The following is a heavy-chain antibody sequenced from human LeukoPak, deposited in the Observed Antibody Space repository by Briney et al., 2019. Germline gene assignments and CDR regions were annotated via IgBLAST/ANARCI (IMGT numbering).Heavy chain of an antibody. V-gene: IGHV1-46*01. Sequence: ASVKVSCKASGYTFTSYYMHWVRQAPGQGLEWMGIINPSGGSTSYAQKFQGRVTMTGDTSTSTVYMELSSLRSEDTAVYYCARDAGVLRFLEWLFPRGAYFDYWGQGTLVTVSS. J-gene: IGHJ4*02. CDR2: INPSGGST. CDR3: ARDAGVLRFLEWLFPRGAYFDY. D-gene: IGHD3-3*01. CDR1: GYTFTSYY.